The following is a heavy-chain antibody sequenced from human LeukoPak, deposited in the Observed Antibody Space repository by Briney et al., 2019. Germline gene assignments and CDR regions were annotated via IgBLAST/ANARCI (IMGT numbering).Heavy chain of an antibody. V-gene: IGHV4-59*01. D-gene: IGHD1-1*01. J-gene: IGHJ6*03. Sequence: SETLSLTCSVSDDSITMYYWTWIRQPPGKGLEWIGYFDHTGSTNFNPSLNGRVSISRDTTKNLFSLRLRSVTAADTAVYFCARGRVSSSTWYSTYYYYFYMDVWGKGTTVTVS. CDR3: ARGRVSSSTWYSTYYYYFYMDV. CDR2: FDHTGST. CDR1: DDSITMYY.